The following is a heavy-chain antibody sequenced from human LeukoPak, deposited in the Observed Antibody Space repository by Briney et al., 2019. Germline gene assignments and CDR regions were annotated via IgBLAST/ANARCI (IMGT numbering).Heavy chain of an antibody. CDR3: AKGTVAGHFYYYDMDV. CDR1: GFTFSSYW. V-gene: IGHV3-74*01. Sequence: GGSLRLSCAASGFTFSSYWMHWVRQAPGKGLVWVSRINSDGSSTTYADSVKGRFTISRDNAKNTLYLQMNSLRAEDTAVYYCAKGTVAGHFYYYDMDVWGQGTTVTVSS. CDR2: INSDGSST. D-gene: IGHD6-19*01. J-gene: IGHJ6*02.